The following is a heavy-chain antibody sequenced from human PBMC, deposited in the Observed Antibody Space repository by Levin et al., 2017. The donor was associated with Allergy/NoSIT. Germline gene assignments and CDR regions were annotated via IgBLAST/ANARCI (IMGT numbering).Heavy chain of an antibody. CDR2: INSDGSGT. CDR3: ARSRDMYFDY. D-gene: IGHD2-15*01. Sequence: GESLKISCAASGFTFSDYWMNWVRQAPGKGLVWVSRINSDGSGTTYADSVKGRFTISRDNAKNTLYLQMNSLRAEDTAVYYCARSRDMYFDYWGQGTLVTVSS. CDR1: GFTFSDYW. J-gene: IGHJ4*02. V-gene: IGHV3-74*01.